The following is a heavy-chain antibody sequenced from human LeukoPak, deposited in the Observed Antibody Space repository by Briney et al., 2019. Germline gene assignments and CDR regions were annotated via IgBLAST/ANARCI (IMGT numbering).Heavy chain of an antibody. CDR1: GFTFSTYW. D-gene: IGHD3-10*01. CDR3: ARVGEAREWYRPFDS. V-gene: IGHV3-30-3*01. CDR2: ISFDGSDK. J-gene: IGHJ4*02. Sequence: GGSLRLSCAASGFTFSTYWMHWVRQAPGKGLEGVAVISFDGSDKYYADSVKGRFTISKDNAKNTVYLQMDSLRAEDTAVYYCARVGEAREWYRPFDSWGQGTLVTVSS.